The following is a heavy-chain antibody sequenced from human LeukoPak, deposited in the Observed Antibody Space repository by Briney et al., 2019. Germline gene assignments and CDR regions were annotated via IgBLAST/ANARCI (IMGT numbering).Heavy chain of an antibody. J-gene: IGHJ5*02. Sequence: ASVKVSCKASGYTFTGYYMHWVRQAPGQGLEWMGWINPNSGGTNFAQKFQGRVTMTRDTSISTAYMELSRLRSDDTAVYYCARVPALLWFGEFDPWGQGTLVTVSS. CDR1: GYTFTGYY. V-gene: IGHV1-2*02. CDR3: ARVPALLWFGEFDP. CDR2: INPNSGGT. D-gene: IGHD3-10*01.